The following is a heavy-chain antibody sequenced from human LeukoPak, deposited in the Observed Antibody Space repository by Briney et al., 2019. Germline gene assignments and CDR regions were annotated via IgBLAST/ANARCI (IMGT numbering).Heavy chain of an antibody. D-gene: IGHD1-26*01. CDR3: AFGVRKWLGGSYYFVY. CDR2: ISAGGGYT. V-gene: IGHV3-23*01. J-gene: IGHJ4*02. CDR1: GFTFSTYA. Sequence: GGSLRLSCAASGFTFSTYAMSWVRQAPGKGLEWVSSISAGGGYTYYADSVKGRFTISGDNSKNTLYLQMNSLRAEDTAVYYCAFGVRKWLGGSYYFVYWGQGTLVTVSS.